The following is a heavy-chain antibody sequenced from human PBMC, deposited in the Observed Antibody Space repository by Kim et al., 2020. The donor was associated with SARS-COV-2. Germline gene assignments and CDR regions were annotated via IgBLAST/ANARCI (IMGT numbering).Heavy chain of an antibody. CDR2: IYSGGST. Sequence: GGSLRLSCAASGLTVSSNYMSCVRQAPGKGLEWVSVIYSGGSTYYADSVKGRFTISRDNSKNTLYLQMNSLRAEDTAVYYCAREAPLNYYDSSGYDYWGQGTLVTVSS. D-gene: IGHD3-22*01. V-gene: IGHV3-66*01. J-gene: IGHJ4*02. CDR3: AREAPLNYYDSSGYDY. CDR1: GLTVSSNY.